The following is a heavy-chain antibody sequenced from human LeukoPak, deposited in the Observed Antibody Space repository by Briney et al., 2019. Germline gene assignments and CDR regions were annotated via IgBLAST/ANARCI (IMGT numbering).Heavy chain of an antibody. CDR3: ASPEIVPAAIGYFQH. CDR1: GGTFISYA. J-gene: IGHJ1*01. CDR2: IIPIFGTA. Sequence: GASVTVSCKASGGTFISYAISWVRQAPGQGLEWMGGIIPIFGTANYAQKFQGRVTITADESTSTAYMELSSLRSEDTAVYYCASPEIVPAAIGYFQHWGQGTLVTVSS. V-gene: IGHV1-69*13. D-gene: IGHD2-2*01.